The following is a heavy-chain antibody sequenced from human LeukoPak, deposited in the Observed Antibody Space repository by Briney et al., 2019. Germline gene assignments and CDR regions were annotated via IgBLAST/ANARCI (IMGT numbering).Heavy chain of an antibody. CDR2: IDPSDSYT. J-gene: IGHJ4*02. V-gene: IGHV5-10-1*01. CDR3: ARSYSSGWNYFDY. D-gene: IGHD6-19*01. CDR1: GYSFTSYW. Sequence: GESLKISCKGSGYSFTSYWISWVRRMPGKGLEWMGRIDPSDSYTNYSPSFQGHVTISADKSISTAYLQWSSLKASDTAMYYCARSYSSGWNYFDYWGQGTLVTVSS.